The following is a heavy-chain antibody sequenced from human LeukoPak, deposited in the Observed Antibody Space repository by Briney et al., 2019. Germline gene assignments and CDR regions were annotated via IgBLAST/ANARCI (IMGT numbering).Heavy chain of an antibody. CDR1: GGSISSYY. J-gene: IGHJ3*02. CDR2: IYYNGSA. Sequence: SETLSLTCTVSGGSISSYYWSWIRQHPGKGLEWIGYIYYNGSAFYNPSLKSRITILVDMSLNHFSLKLSSVTAADTAVYYCARVTFGGVIVTPDDAFDIWGQGTMVTVSS. V-gene: IGHV4-59*06. D-gene: IGHD3-16*02. CDR3: ARVTFGGVIVTPDDAFDI.